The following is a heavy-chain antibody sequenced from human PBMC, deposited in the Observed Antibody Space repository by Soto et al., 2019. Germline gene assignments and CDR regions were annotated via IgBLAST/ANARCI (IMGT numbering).Heavy chain of an antibody. CDR3: VKWHTSNFDSLPFTGFDF. Sequence: PVGSLRLSCVGSGFTFSDSVMAWVRQAPGKGLEWLSVMSGDGRTRYALSVTGRFTISRDNSKNTLYLQMRSLRAEDAAAYYCVKWHTSNFDSLPFTGFDFRGQGTQVTVSS. J-gene: IGHJ4*02. D-gene: IGHD3-22*01. CDR1: GFTFSDSV. CDR2: MSGDGRT. V-gene: IGHV3-23*01.